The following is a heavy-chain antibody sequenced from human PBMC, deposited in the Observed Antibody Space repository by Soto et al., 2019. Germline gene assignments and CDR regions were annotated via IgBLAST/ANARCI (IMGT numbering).Heavy chain of an antibody. Sequence: EVQLVESGGGLVQPGGSLRLSCAASGFTFSVHVMDWVRQVPGKGLVWVARMNSAGSSVSYADSVKGRFTVSRDNAKNTLYLQMTSLRAEDTAVYFCVRGIPSQYTSNWLYWYFDLWGRGTQVTVSA. CDR2: MNSAGSSV. V-gene: IGHV3-74*02. J-gene: IGHJ2*01. CDR3: VRGIPSQYTSNWLYWYFDL. CDR1: GFTFSVHV. D-gene: IGHD6-13*01.